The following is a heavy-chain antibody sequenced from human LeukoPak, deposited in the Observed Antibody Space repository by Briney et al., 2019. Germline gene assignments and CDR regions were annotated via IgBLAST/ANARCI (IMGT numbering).Heavy chain of an antibody. CDR1: GYTFTSYD. V-gene: IGHV1-8*01. D-gene: IGHD2-2*02. CDR2: MNPNSGNT. Sequence: ASVKVSCKATGYTFTSYDINWVRQASGQGLEWMGWMNPNSGNTGYAQKFQGRVTMTRNTSISTAYMELSSLRSEDTAVYYCARYCSSTSCYTGLDYWGQGTLVTVSS. J-gene: IGHJ4*02. CDR3: ARYCSSTSCYTGLDY.